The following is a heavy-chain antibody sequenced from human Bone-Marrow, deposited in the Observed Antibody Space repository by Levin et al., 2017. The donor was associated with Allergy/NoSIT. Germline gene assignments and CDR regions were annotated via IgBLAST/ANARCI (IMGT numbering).Heavy chain of an antibody. D-gene: IGHD2-2*01. CDR3: ARAIVVVPAAAKNTYYFDY. V-gene: IGHV1-46*01. J-gene: IGHJ4*02. CDR2: INPSGGST. CDR1: GYTFTSYY. Sequence: ASVKVSCKASGYTFTSYYMHWVRQAPGQGLEWMGIINPSGGSTSYAQKFQGRVTMTRDTSTSTVYMELSSLRSEDTAVYYCARAIVVVPAAAKNTYYFDYWGQGTLVTVSS.